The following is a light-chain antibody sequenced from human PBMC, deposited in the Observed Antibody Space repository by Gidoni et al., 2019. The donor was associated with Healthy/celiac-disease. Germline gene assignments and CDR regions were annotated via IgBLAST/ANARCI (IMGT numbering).Light chain of an antibody. V-gene: IGKV1-5*03. J-gene: IGKJ2*01. Sequence: DIQMTPSPSTLSASVGDRVTITCRDSQSISSWLAWYQQKPGKAPKLLIYKESSLESGVPSRFSGSGSGTEFTLTISSRQPDDFATYYCQQYNSYLPYTFGQGTKLEIK. CDR1: QSISSW. CDR3: QQYNSYLPYT. CDR2: KES.